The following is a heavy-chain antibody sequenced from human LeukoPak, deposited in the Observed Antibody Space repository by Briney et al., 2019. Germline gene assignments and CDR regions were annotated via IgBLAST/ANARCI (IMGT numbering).Heavy chain of an antibody. CDR3: AKDSAALVAYYYGMDL. CDR2: ISYDGSHK. Sequence: PGRSLRLSCAASGFTFSSYGMHWVRQAPGKGLEWGAFISYDGSHKYYAESVTGRFHISRDNSKNTLYLQMNSLRAEDTAVYHCAKDSAALVAYYYGMDLWGQGTTVTVSS. D-gene: IGHD2-15*01. V-gene: IGHV3-30*18. J-gene: IGHJ6*02. CDR1: GFTFSSYG.